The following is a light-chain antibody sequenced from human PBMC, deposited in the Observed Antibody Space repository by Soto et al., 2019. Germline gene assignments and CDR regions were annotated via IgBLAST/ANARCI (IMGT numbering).Light chain of an antibody. J-gene: IGLJ2*01. V-gene: IGLV1-51*01. CDR1: SSNIGNNY. CDR2: DTY. CDR3: GAWDGRLGGV. Sequence: QYVLTQPPSLSAAPGQSVTISCSGNSSNIGNNYVAWYQLLPGTAPKLLIYDTYKRPSGIPDRFSASKSGTSATLAITGLQAADEADYYCGAWDGRLGGVFGGGTKLTVL.